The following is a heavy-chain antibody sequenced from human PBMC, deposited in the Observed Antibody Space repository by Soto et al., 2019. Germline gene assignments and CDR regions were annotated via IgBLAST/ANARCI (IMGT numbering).Heavy chain of an antibody. J-gene: IGHJ5*02. CDR2: MYYTGST. CDR1: GGSVNIGSFY. V-gene: IGHV4-61*01. D-gene: IGHD5-12*01. CDR3: AGIGDSGTWSRADT. Sequence: SETLSLTCTVSGGSVNIGSFYWSWIRQPPRKGLEWIGHMYYTGSTNYNPSLKRRVTISSGTSKSQFSLKVNSVTAADTAAYYCAGIGDSGTWSRADTWGQGTLVTVSS.